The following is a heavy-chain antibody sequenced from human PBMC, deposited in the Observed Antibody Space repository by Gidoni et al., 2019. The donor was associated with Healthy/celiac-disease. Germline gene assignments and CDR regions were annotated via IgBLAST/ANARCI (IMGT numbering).Heavy chain of an antibody. D-gene: IGHD2-15*01. CDR2: IIPIFGTA. CDR3: ARALAEDIVVADYGMDV. CDR1: GGTFSSYA. Sequence: QVQLVQSGAEVKKPGSSVKVSCKASGGTFSSYAISWVRQAPGQGLEWMGGIIPIFGTANYAQKFQGRVTITADESTSTAYMELSSLRSEDTAVYYCARALAEDIVVADYGMDVWGQGTTVTVSS. J-gene: IGHJ6*02. V-gene: IGHV1-69*01.